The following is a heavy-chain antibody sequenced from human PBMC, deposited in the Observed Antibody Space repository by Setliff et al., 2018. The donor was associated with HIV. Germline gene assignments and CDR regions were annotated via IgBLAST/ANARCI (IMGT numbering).Heavy chain of an antibody. D-gene: IGHD1-7*01. Sequence: ASVKVSCKASGYTFTGYYMHWVRQAPGQGLEWMGWINPNSGGTNYAQKFQGGVTMTRDTSISTAYMELSRLRSDDTAVYYCARAAYRGMGITGTQGLAYWGQGTLVTVSS. V-gene: IGHV1-2*02. CDR2: INPNSGGT. J-gene: IGHJ4*02. CDR3: ARAAYRGMGITGTQGLAY. CDR1: GYTFTGYY.